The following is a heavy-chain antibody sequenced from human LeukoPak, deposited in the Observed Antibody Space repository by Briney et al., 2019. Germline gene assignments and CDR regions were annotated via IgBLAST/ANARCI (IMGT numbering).Heavy chain of an antibody. CDR3: ALYHGSYYLGRWFDP. J-gene: IGHJ5*02. CDR1: GFTFSSYD. V-gene: IGHV3-23*01. Sequence: GGSLRLSCAASGFTFSSYDMTWVRQPPGKGLEWVAGVSRSGDNTYYADSVKGRFTISRDNSKNTLYLQMNSLRAEDTALYYCALYHGSYYLGRWFDPWGQGTPVTVSS. CDR2: VSRSGDNT. D-gene: IGHD1-26*01.